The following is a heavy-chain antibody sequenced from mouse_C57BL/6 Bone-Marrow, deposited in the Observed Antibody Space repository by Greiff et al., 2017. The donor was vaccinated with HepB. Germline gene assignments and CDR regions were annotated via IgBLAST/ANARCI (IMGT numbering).Heavy chain of an antibody. J-gene: IGHJ3*01. D-gene: IGHD1-1*01. V-gene: IGHV7-1*01. Sequence: EVKVVESGGGLVQSGRSLRLSCATSGFTFSDFYMEWVRQAPGKGLEWIAASRNKANDYTTEYSASVKGRFIVSRDTSQSILYLQMNALRAEDTAIYYCARDAGYYGSSSPFAYWGQGTLVTVSA. CDR1: GFTFSDFY. CDR3: ARDAGYYGSSSPFAY. CDR2: SRNKANDYTT.